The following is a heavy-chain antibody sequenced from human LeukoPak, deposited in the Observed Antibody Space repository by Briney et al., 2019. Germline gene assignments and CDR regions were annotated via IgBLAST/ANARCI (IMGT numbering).Heavy chain of an antibody. CDR2: INWNGGST. Sequence: GGTLRLSCAASAFTFSSYGMSWVRQAPGKGLEWVSGINWNGGSTGYADSVKGRFTISRDNARNSLYLQMNSLRAEDTALYYCARDRSMTHFDYWGQGTLVTVSS. V-gene: IGHV3-20*04. CDR1: AFTFSSYG. J-gene: IGHJ4*02. CDR3: ARDRSMTHFDY.